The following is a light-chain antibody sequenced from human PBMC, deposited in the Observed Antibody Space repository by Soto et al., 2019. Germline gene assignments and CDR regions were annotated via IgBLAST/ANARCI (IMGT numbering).Light chain of an antibody. V-gene: IGKV3-20*01. J-gene: IGKJ1*01. CDR2: GAS. Sequence: EIVLTQSPGTLSLSPGERATLSCRASQSVGSIYLAWYQQKPGQAPRLLISGASGRATGIPDRFSGSGSGTDFTLTISRLEPEDFAVYYCQQYGSLPWTFGQGNKV. CDR3: QQYGSLPWT. CDR1: QSVGSIY.